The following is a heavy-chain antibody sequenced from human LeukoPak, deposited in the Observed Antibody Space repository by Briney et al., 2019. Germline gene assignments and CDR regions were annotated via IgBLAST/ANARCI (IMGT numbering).Heavy chain of an antibody. Sequence: SETLSLTCAVYGGSFSGYYWSWIRQPPGKGLEWIGEINHSGSTNYNPSLKSRVTISVDTSKNQFSLKLSSVTAADTAVYYCARVWGSGYYYYYYYYMDVWGKGTTVTVSS. J-gene: IGHJ6*03. D-gene: IGHD3-22*01. CDR3: ARVWGSGYYYYYYYYMDV. CDR1: GGSFSGYY. V-gene: IGHV4-34*01. CDR2: INHSGST.